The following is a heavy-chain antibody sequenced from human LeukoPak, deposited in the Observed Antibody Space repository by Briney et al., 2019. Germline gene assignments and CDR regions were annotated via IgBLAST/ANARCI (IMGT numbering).Heavy chain of an antibody. CDR1: GGSISSYY. D-gene: IGHD3-10*01. V-gene: IGHV4-59*04. CDR2: ISYSGST. CDR3: GSGRLLWFGELLSGNWFDP. J-gene: IGHJ5*02. Sequence: SETLSLTCTVSGGSISSYYWSWIRQPPGKGLEWIGYISYSGSTYYNPSLKSRVTISVDTSKNQFSLKLSSVTAAGTAVYYCGSGRLLWFGELLSGNWFDPWGQGTLVTVSS.